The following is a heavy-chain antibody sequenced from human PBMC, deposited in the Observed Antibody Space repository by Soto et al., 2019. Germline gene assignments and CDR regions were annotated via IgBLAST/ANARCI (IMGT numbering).Heavy chain of an antibody. CDR3: ARATIVLVPAAMVSHWFDP. CDR1: GGSISSGDYY. V-gene: IGHV4-30-4*01. Sequence: SETLSLTCTVSGGSISSGDYYWSWIRQPPGKGLEWIGYIYYSGSTYYNPSLKSRVTISVDTSKNQFSLKLSSVTAADTAVYYCARATIVLVPAAMVSHWFDPRAQRTPVTVSS. D-gene: IGHD2-2*01. CDR2: IYYSGST. J-gene: IGHJ5*02.